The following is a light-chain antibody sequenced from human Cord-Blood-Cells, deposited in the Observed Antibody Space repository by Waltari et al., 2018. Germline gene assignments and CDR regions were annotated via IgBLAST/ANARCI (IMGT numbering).Light chain of an antibody. CDR2: DVS. CDR1: SSDVGGYNY. Sequence: QSALTQPRSVSGSPGQSVTISCTGTSSDVGGYNYVSWYQQHPGKAPKLMIYDVSKRDAGGPCRFSGSKCRNTASLTICGLQAEEDAADCCCSYAGSYTYIFGTGAKDTVL. J-gene: IGLJ1*01. V-gene: IGLV2-11*01. CDR3: CSYAGSYTYI.